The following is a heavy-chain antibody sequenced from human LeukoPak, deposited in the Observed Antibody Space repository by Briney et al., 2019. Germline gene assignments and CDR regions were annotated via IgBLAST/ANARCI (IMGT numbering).Heavy chain of an antibody. J-gene: IGHJ4*01. Sequence: GGSLRLSCAASGFTVSSNFMSWVRQAPGKGLEWVSVIYSGGNTYYADSVKGRFTISRDNTKNSLFLQMNSLRAEDAAFYYCAKLLRDVTIYDFWGHGTLVTVSS. V-gene: IGHV3-66*04. CDR1: GFTVSSNF. CDR3: AKLLRDVTIYDF. D-gene: IGHD5-24*01. CDR2: IYSGGNT.